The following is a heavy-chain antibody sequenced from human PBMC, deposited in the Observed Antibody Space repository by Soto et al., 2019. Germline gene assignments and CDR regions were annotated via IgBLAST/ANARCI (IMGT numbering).Heavy chain of an antibody. Sequence: LRLSCAASGFNFSKFGMYWVRQAPGKGLEWVAVIWYDGSQKYYADSVKGRFTISRDNSNNTLYLQMNSLRAEDTAVYYCAKEVWGLYTFGRPLDNWGHGTLVTVSS. V-gene: IGHV3-33*06. CDR3: AKEVWGLYTFGRPLDN. D-gene: IGHD1-26*01. J-gene: IGHJ4*01. CDR1: GFNFSKFG. CDR2: IWYDGSQK.